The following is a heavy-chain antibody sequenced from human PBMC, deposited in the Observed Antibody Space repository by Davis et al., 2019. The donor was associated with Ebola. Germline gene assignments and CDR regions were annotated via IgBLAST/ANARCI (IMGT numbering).Heavy chain of an antibody. V-gene: IGHV4-31*08. CDR2: IYYSGST. CDR3: VQEMATAFDI. CDR1: GGSISSGGYY. Sequence: SETLSLTCTVSGGSISSGGYYWSWIRQHPGKGLEWIGYIYYSGSTYYNPSLKSRVTISVDTSKNQFSLKLSSVTAADTAVYYCVQEMATAFDIWGQGTMVTVSS. D-gene: IGHD5-24*01. J-gene: IGHJ3*02.